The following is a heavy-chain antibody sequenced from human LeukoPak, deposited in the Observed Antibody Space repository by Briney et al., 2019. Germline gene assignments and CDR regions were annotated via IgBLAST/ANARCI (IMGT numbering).Heavy chain of an antibody. V-gene: IGHV1-69*01. CDR2: IIPIFGTA. Sequence: SSVKVSCKASGGTFSSYAISWVRQAPGQGLEWMGGIIPIFGTANYAQKFQGRVTITAGESTSTAYMELSSLRSEDTAVYYCARAFDLGATGNWFDPWGQGTLVTVSS. CDR1: GGTFSSYA. J-gene: IGHJ5*02. CDR3: ARAFDLGATGNWFDP. D-gene: IGHD1-26*01.